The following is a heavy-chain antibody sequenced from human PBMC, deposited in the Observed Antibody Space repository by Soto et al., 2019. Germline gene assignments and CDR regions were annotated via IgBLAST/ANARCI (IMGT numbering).Heavy chain of an antibody. D-gene: IGHD3-10*01. Sequence: QVQLQQSGPGLVKPSETLSLTCAVSGGSISNYNYYWGWIRQSPGKGLEWIGSVYYTGNTYYNPSLNSRLTISVVTSENQFSLRLTSVTAADTAVYFCARLRARWFGDLLSSGLDFWGQGSRVTVSS. CDR2: VYYTGNT. J-gene: IGHJ4*02. CDR3: ARLRARWFGDLLSSGLDF. V-gene: IGHV4-39*01. CDR1: GGSISNYNYY.